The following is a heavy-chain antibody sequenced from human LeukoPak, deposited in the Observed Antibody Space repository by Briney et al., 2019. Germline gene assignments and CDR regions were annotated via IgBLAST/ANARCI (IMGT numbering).Heavy chain of an antibody. CDR3: ARESSGWTRDFDY. Sequence: TSETLSLTCTVSGGSISSYYWSWIRQPPGKGLEWIGSIYYSGSTYYNPSLKSRVTISVDTSKNQFSLKLSSVTAADTAVYYCARESSGWTRDFDYWGQGTLVTVSS. J-gene: IGHJ4*02. V-gene: IGHV4-59*12. D-gene: IGHD6-19*01. CDR1: GGSISSYY. CDR2: IYYSGST.